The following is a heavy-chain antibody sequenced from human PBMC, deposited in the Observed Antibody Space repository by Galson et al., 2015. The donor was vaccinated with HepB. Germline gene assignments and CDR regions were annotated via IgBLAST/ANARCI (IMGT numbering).Heavy chain of an antibody. V-gene: IGHV3-73*01. CDR1: GLTFSGSG. D-gene: IGHD3-22*01. CDR3: TRQEDYYDAGFDY. Sequence: SLRLSCAASGLTFSGSGMHWVRQAPGKGLEWVGRIRIKPNNYATSYAESVKGRFIISRDDLKNMAYLQMNSLKTEDTAVYYCTRQEDYYDAGFDYWGQGVLVTVSS. J-gene: IGHJ4*02. CDR2: IRIKPNNYAT.